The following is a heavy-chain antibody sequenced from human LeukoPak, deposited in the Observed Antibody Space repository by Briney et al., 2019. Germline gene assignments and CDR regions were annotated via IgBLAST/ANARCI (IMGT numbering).Heavy chain of an antibody. D-gene: IGHD1-14*01. CDR1: GFTFSNAW. V-gene: IGHV3-15*01. Sequence: SGGSLRLSCAASGFTFSNAWMSWVRQAPGKGLEWVGRIKSKSDGGTTDYGAPVKGRFTISRDDSKNTLYLQMNSLKTEDTAVYYCTTDLRWEPPPFDYWGQGTLVTVSS. CDR3: TTDLRWEPPPFDY. J-gene: IGHJ4*02. CDR2: IKSKSDGGTT.